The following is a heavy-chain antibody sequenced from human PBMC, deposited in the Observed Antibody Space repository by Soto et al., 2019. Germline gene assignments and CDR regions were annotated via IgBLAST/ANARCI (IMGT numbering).Heavy chain of an antibody. Sequence: SSETLSLTCSVSGGSITGYYWNWIRQPPGKGLEWVGHIYGSGSTNYNPSLQSRVTISVDTSKIQFSLNLTSVTAADTAVYYCARASLAEGPEAYWGQGILVTVSS. CDR3: ARASLAEGPEAY. D-gene: IGHD6-19*01. V-gene: IGHV4-59*12. J-gene: IGHJ4*02. CDR2: IYGSGST. CDR1: GGSITGYY.